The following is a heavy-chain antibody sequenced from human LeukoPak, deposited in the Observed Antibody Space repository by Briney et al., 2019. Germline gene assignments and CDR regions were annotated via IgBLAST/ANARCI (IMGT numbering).Heavy chain of an antibody. CDR3: ARGLVKGGFRFQH. J-gene: IGHJ1*01. Sequence: ASVKVSCKASGGTFSSYTISWVRQAPGQGLEWMGRIIPILGIANYAQKFQGRVTITADKSTSTAYMELSSLRSEDTAVYYCARGLVKGGFRFQHWGQGTLVTVSS. CDR1: GGTFSSYT. V-gene: IGHV1-69*02. CDR2: IIPILGIA. D-gene: IGHD2-15*01.